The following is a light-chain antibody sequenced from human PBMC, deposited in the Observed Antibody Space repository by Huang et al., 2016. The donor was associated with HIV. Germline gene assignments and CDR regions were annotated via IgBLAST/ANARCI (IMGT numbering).Light chain of an antibody. V-gene: IGKV3-15*01. Sequence: EIVMTQSPALSVYQGERATLSCGASQSVGSKLAWYQQKDGQAPRRLFFGASTRAAGIPARFSGSGSGTEFTLTISSLQSEDLVVYYCQQYNDWPFTFGQGTKVEN. CDR2: GAS. J-gene: IGKJ2*01. CDR1: QSVGSK. CDR3: QQYNDWPFT.